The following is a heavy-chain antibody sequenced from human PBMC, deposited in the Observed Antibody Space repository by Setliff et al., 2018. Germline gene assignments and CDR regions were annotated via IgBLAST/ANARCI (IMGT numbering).Heavy chain of an antibody. J-gene: IGHJ4*02. Sequence: ASVKVSCKASGYTFKDYIISWVRLAPGQGLEWMGWISAHSGNTFYAPQFQGRLVMTTDTSTNTAYMELRNLTSDDTAMYFCERLVRYCTRVTCQRSSDGDFWGQGTPVTVSS. CDR2: ISAHSGNT. V-gene: IGHV1-18*04. D-gene: IGHD2-8*01. CDR3: ERLVRYCTRVTCQRSSDGDF. CDR1: GYTFKDYI.